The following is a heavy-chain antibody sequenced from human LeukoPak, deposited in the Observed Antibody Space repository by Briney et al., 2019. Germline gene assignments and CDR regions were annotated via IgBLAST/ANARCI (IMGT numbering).Heavy chain of an antibody. CDR3: ARPPGYSYGYVDY. Sequence: GGSLRLSCAAPGFTFSDYYMSWIRQAPGKGLEWVSYISSSSSYTNYADSVKGRFTISRDNAKNSLYLQMNSLRAEDTAVYYCARPPGYSYGYVDYWGQGTLVTVSS. CDR1: GFTFSDYY. CDR2: ISSSSSYT. V-gene: IGHV3-11*06. D-gene: IGHD5-18*01. J-gene: IGHJ4*02.